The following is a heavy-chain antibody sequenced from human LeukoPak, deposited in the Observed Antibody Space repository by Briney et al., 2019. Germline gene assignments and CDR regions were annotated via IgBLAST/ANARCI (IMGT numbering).Heavy chain of an antibody. CDR2: ITGSTRTT. CDR3: AKDQLNRFCSAGSCSVTHDY. D-gene: IGHD2-15*01. J-gene: IGHJ4*02. Sequence: GGSLRLSCAASGFTFSSYAMSWVRQAPGQGLEWASSITGSTRTTYYTDSVKGRFIISRDNSRNTVYLQMNSLRAEDTAVYYCAKDQLNRFCSAGSCSVTHDYWGQGTLVTVSS. V-gene: IGHV3-23*01. CDR1: GFTFSSYA.